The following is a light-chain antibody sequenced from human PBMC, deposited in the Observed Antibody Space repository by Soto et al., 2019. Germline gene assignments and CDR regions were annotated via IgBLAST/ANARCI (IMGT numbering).Light chain of an antibody. CDR2: GAS. CDR1: QSVISTY. Sequence: EIVLTQSPGPLSLSPGERATLSCRASQSVISTYLDWYQQKPGQAPRLLIYGASNRATGIPDRFSGSGSGTDFTLTISRLEPEDFAVYYCQQYGGSRWTFGQGTRVDI. V-gene: IGKV3-20*01. CDR3: QQYGGSRWT. J-gene: IGKJ1*01.